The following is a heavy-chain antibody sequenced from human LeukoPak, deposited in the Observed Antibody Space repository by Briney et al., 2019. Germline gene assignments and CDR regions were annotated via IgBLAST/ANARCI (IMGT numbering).Heavy chain of an antibody. CDR3: ARSYSSSLDY. Sequence: SETLSLTCTVSGGSISSYYWSWIRQPPGKGLEWNGYIYYSGSTNYNPSLKSRVTISVDTSKNQFSLKLSSVTAADTAVYYCARSYSSSLDYWGQGTLVTVSS. D-gene: IGHD6-6*01. CDR2: IYYSGST. J-gene: IGHJ4*02. V-gene: IGHV4-59*01. CDR1: GGSISSYY.